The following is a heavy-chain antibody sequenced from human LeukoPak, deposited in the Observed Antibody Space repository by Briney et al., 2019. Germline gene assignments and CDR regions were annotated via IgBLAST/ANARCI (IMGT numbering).Heavy chain of an antibody. J-gene: IGHJ4*02. D-gene: IGHD3-22*01. CDR3: ARDRYYKGFGYYFDY. Sequence: SETLSLTCTVSGGSVSSGSYYWSWIRQPPGKGLDWIGYIYYSGSTNYNPSLKSRVTIPVDTSKNQFSLKLSSVTAADTAVYYCARDRYYKGFGYYFDYWGQGTLVTVSS. CDR1: GGSVSSGSYY. V-gene: IGHV4-61*01. CDR2: IYYSGST.